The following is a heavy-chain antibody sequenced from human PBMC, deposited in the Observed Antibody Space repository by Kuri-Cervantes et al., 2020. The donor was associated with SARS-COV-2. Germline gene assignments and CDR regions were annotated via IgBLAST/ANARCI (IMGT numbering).Heavy chain of an antibody. D-gene: IGHD4-17*01. V-gene: IGHV4-59*05. CDR1: GGSISSHY. CDR2: IYYSGST. CDR3: ARDGVYYYYYMDV. Sequence: GSLRLSCTVSGGSISSHYWSWIRQPPGKGLEWIGSIYYSGSTYYNPSLKSRVTISVDTSKNQFSLKLSSVTAADTAVYYCARDGVYYYYYMDVWGKGTTVTVSS. J-gene: IGHJ6*03.